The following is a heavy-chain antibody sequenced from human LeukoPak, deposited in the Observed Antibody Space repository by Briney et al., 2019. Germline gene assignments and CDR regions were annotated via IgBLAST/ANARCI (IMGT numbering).Heavy chain of an antibody. CDR3: AKDSSSGWPLDAFDI. J-gene: IGHJ3*02. CDR1: GFTFSRHW. D-gene: IGHD6-19*01. V-gene: IGHV3-7*03. Sequence: PGGSLRLSCAASGFTFSRHWMTWVRQAPGKGLEWVANIKHDGSEKNYVDSVRGRFTISRDNAKNSLYLQMNSLRAEDTAVYYCAKDSSSGWPLDAFDIWGQGTMVTVSS. CDR2: IKHDGSEK.